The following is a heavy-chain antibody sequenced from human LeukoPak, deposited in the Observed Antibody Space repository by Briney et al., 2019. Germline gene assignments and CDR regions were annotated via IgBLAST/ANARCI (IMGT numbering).Heavy chain of an antibody. D-gene: IGHD5-18*01. CDR3: AKDRDTYGSIYYFDD. V-gene: IGHV3-30*18. J-gene: IGHJ4*02. CDR1: GFTFSRYG. Sequence: PGRSLRLSCAASGFTFSRYGMHWVRQAPGKGLEWVAVISYDGKDKHYADSVKGRFTISRDNSKNTLYLRMNSLRAEDTAVYYCAKDRDTYGSIYYFDDWGQGTLVTVSS. CDR2: ISYDGKDK.